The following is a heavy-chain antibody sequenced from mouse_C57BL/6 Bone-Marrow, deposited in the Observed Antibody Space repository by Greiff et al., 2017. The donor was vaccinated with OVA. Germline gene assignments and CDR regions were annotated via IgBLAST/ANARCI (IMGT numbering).Heavy chain of an antibody. CDR3: ARDQRFYSNPWFAY. CDR2: ISYDGSN. V-gene: IGHV3-6*01. Sequence: VQLKESGPGLVKPSQSLSLTCSVTGYSITSGYYWNWIRQFPGNKLEWMGYISYDGSNNYNPSLKNRISITRDTSKNQFFLKLNSVTTEDTATYYCARDQRFYSNPWFAYWGQGTLVTVSA. J-gene: IGHJ3*01. CDR1: GYSITSGYY. D-gene: IGHD2-5*01.